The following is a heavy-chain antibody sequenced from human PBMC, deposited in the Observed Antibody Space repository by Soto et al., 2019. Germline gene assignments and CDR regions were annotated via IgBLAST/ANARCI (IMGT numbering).Heavy chain of an antibody. J-gene: IGHJ5*02. D-gene: IGHD3-16*02. CDR3: ARDNRAYDYVWGSYRYNWFDP. Sequence: PSETLSLTCTVSGGSISSYYWSWIRQPPGKGLEWIGYIYYSGSTNYNPSLKSRVTISVDTSKNQFSLKLSSVTAADTAVYYCARDNRAYDYVWGSYRYNWFDPWGQGTLVTVSS. CDR1: GGSISSYY. CDR2: IYYSGST. V-gene: IGHV4-59*01.